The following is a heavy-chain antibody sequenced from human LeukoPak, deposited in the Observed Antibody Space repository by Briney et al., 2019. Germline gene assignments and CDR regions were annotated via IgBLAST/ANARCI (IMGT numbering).Heavy chain of an antibody. D-gene: IGHD6-19*01. V-gene: IGHV3-73*01. CDR3: AKDQGYSSAWYSRDGFDM. J-gene: IGHJ3*02. CDR2: IRSKANSYAT. CDR1: GFTFSGSA. Sequence: GESLRLSCAASGFTFSGSAMHWVRQASGKGLEWVGRIRSKANSYATAYAASVKGRFTISRDDSKNTAYLQMNSLRAEDTAVYYCAKDQGYSSAWYSRDGFDMWGQGTMVTVSS.